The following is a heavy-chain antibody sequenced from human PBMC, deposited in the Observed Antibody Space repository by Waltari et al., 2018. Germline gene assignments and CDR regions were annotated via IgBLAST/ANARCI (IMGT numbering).Heavy chain of an antibody. CDR2: FYSNGST. V-gene: IGHV4-4*07. J-gene: IGHJ6*03. CDR3: ARTNGGIYGLGSSPTDQYYFYMDV. Sequence: VQLQESGPRLVKPSETLSLKCSVSGGSFRTYYWTWFRQPAGKGLEWIGRFYSNGSTNYNPTRKSRVIMSVDTSKTYFSLKLTSVTTADTVVYYCARTNGGIYGLGSSPTDQYYFYMDVWGKGTTVTVSS. CDR1: GGSFRTYY. D-gene: IGHD3-10*01.